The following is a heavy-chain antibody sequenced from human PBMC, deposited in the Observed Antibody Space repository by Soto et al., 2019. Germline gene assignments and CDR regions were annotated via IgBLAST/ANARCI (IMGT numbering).Heavy chain of an antibody. CDR1: GFTFSNAW. CDR2: IKNKTDGGTT. Sequence: EVQLVESGGGLVKPGGSLRLSCVASGFTFSNAWMSWVRQAPGKGLEWVGRIKNKTDGGTTAYAAPVKGRFTISRDDSKNTLYLRMNSLRAEDTAVYYCAKKGEGWINGGRVPDGLDIWGQGTMVTVSP. J-gene: IGHJ3*02. D-gene: IGHD3-16*01. CDR3: AKKGEGWINGGRVPDGLDI. V-gene: IGHV3-15*01.